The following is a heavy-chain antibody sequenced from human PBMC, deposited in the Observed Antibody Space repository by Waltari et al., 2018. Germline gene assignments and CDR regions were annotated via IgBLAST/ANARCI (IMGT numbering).Heavy chain of an antibody. V-gene: IGHV3-23*04. CDR2: RSASGSRT. CDR3: AMSLTVLVRADH. CDR1: GFTFSSYA. J-gene: IGHJ4*02. Sequence: EVRLVESGGGLVKPGGSLRLSCAASGFTFSSYAMNWVRQAPGKGLEWVAGRSASGSRTGYAASVKGRLTISRDNSNNTLYAQMTSLTPEDTATYYCAMSLTVLVRADHWGQGTLVAVSS. D-gene: IGHD1-26*01.